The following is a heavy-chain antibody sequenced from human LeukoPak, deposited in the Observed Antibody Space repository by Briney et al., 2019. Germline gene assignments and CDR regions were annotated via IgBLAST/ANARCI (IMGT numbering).Heavy chain of an antibody. Sequence: GGSLRLSCAASGFTFSSYEMNWVRQAPGKGLEWVSYISSSGSTIYYADSVKGRFTISRDNAKNSLYLQMNSLRAEDTAVYYCARPQDQTVAGSDYWGQGTLVTVSS. CDR2: ISSSGSTI. D-gene: IGHD6-19*01. CDR1: GFTFSSYE. CDR3: ARPQDQTVAGSDY. J-gene: IGHJ4*02. V-gene: IGHV3-48*03.